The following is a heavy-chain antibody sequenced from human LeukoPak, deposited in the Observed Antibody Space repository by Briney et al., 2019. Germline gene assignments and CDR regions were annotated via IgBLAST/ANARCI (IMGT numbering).Heavy chain of an antibody. D-gene: IGHD3-22*01. Sequence: PGGSLRPFCATSGFHFSAYHMNWIRQAPGKGLEWVSSISGKGTTNPYADFVKGRFTVPMENTEKTVSLRMSSLRAGDTAVYYCAKEWWGCYDSSGYWNGGGQGSLVTVSS. CDR1: GFHFSAYH. CDR2: ISGKGTTN. CDR3: AKEWWGCYDSSGYWNG. V-gene: IGHV3-11*01. J-gene: IGHJ4*01.